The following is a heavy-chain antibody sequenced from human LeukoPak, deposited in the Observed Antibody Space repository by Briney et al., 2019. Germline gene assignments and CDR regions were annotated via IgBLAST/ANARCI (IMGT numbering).Heavy chain of an antibody. CDR1: GFTVSSNY. V-gene: IGHV3-21*06. D-gene: IGHD4-11*01. J-gene: IGHJ5*01. Sequence: GGSLRLSCAASGFTVSSNYMSWVRQAPGKRLEWVSSIFGSRNSISYANSVEGRFTISRDNAENSLYLQMDSLRVEDTAVYYCTRGMDHINYAWFDSWGQGTLVIVSS. CDR3: TRGMDHINYAWFDS. CDR2: IFGSRNSI.